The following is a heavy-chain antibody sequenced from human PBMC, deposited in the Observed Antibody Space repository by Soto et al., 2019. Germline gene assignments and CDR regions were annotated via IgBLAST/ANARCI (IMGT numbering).Heavy chain of an antibody. CDR1: GYTFTSYY. D-gene: IGHD3-22*01. V-gene: IGHV1-2*04. Sequence: GASVKVSCKASGYTFTSYYMHWVRQAPGQGLEWMGWINPNSGGTNYAQKFQGWVTMTRDTSISTAYMELSRLRSDDTAVYYCATVGTYYYDSSGYQYWGQGTLVTVSS. CDR3: ATVGTYYYDSSGYQY. CDR2: INPNSGGT. J-gene: IGHJ4*02.